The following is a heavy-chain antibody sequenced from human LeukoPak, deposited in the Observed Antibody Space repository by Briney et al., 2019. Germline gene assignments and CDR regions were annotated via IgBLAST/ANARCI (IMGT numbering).Heavy chain of an antibody. J-gene: IGHJ4*02. CDR1: GFTFSNAW. D-gene: IGHD3-22*01. Sequence: PGGSLRLSCAASGFTFSNAWMSWVRQAPGKGLEWVGRIKSKTDGGTTDYAAPVKGRFTFSRDDSKNTLYLQMNSLKTEDTAVYYCTPTYYYDSSGYSRFDYWGQGTLVTVSS. CDR3: TPTYYYDSSGYSRFDY. CDR2: IKSKTDGGTT. V-gene: IGHV3-15*01.